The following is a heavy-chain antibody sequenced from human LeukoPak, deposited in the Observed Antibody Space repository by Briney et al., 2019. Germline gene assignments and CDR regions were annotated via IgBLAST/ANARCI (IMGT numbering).Heavy chain of an antibody. J-gene: IGHJ1*01. D-gene: IGHD2-15*01. Sequence: SETLSLTCAVYGGSFSGYYWSWIRQPPGKGLEWIGEINHSGSTNYNPSLKSRVTISVDTSKNQFSLKLSSVTAADTAVYCCARGSYCSGGSCYKIRYFQHWGQGTLVTVSS. V-gene: IGHV4-34*01. CDR2: INHSGST. CDR1: GGSFSGYY. CDR3: ARGSYCSGGSCYKIRYFQH.